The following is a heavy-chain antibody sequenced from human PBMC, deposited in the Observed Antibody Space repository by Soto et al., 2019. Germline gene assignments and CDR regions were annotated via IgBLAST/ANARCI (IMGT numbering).Heavy chain of an antibody. V-gene: IGHV4-59*08. D-gene: IGHD3-22*01. Sequence: PSETLSLTCTVSGGSISSYYWSWIRQPPGKGLEWIGYIYYSGSTNYNPSLKSRVTISVDTSKNQFSLKLSSVTAADTAVYYCASPPRDYSDSSGYAFYFDYWGQGTLVTVSS. CDR1: GGSISSYY. CDR2: IYYSGST. J-gene: IGHJ4*02. CDR3: ASPPRDYSDSSGYAFYFDY.